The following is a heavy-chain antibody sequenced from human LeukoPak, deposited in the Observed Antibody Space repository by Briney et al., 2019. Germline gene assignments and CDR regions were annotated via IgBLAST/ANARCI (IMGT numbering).Heavy chain of an antibody. Sequence: SETLSLTCAVYGGSFSGYYWSWIRQPAGKGLEWIGRIYASGSTDYNPSLKSRVTISRDTSKNEFSLILSSVTAADTAVYFCARDFPPAYCSSGSCYFDAWGQGTLVTVSS. CDR3: ARDFPPAYCSSGSCYFDA. J-gene: IGHJ4*02. CDR2: IYASGST. D-gene: IGHD2-15*01. CDR1: GGSFSGYY. V-gene: IGHV4-4*07.